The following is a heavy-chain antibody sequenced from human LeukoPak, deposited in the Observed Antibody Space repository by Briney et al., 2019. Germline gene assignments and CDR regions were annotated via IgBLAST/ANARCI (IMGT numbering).Heavy chain of an antibody. CDR2: IYYSGST. D-gene: IGHD2-2*01. V-gene: IGHV4-39*07. Sequence: PSETLSLTCTVSGGSIRSSSYYWGWIRQPPGKGLEWIGSIYYSGSTYYNPSLKSRVTISVDTSKNQFSLQLSSVAAADTAVYFCVRGGYCSTTSCYDLDPWGQGTLVTVSS. CDR3: VRGGYCSTTSCYDLDP. CDR1: GGSIRSSSYY. J-gene: IGHJ5*02.